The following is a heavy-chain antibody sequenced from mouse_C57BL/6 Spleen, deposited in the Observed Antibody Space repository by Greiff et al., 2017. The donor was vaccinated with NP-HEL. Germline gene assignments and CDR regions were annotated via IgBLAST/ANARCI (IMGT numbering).Heavy chain of an antibody. D-gene: IGHD3-1*01. Sequence: EVKVEESGGGLVQPKGSLKLSCAASGFSFNTYAMNWVRQAPGKGLEWVARIRSKSNNYATYYADSVKDRFTISRDDSESMLYLQMNNLKTEDTAMYYCVRHGLTYYAMDYWGQGTSVTVSS. CDR2: IRSKSNNYAT. CDR1: GFSFNTYA. J-gene: IGHJ4*01. CDR3: VRHGLTYYAMDY. V-gene: IGHV10-1*01.